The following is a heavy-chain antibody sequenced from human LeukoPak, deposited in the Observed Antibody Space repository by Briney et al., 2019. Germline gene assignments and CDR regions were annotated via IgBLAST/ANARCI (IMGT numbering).Heavy chain of an antibody. CDR3: ARFTPDYYDSSGPDY. CDR2: MNPNSGNT. V-gene: IGHV1-8*01. Sequence: ASVKVSCKVSGYTFTSYDINWVRQATGQELEWMGWMNPNSGNTGYAQKFQGRVTMTRNTSISTAYMELSSLRSKDTAVYYCARFTPDYYDSSGPDYWGQGTLVTVSS. D-gene: IGHD3-22*01. CDR1: GYTFTSYD. J-gene: IGHJ4*02.